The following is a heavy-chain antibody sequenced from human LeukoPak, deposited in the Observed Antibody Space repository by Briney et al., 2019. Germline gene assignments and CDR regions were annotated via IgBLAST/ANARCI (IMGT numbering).Heavy chain of an antibody. V-gene: IGHV4-39*01. Sequence: KPSETLSLTCTVSGGSISSSSYYWGWIRQPPGKGLEWIGSIYYSGSTYYNPSLKSRVTISVDTSKSQFSLKLSSVTAEDTAMYYCASSTRWLQFRVDYWGQGTLVTVSS. CDR1: GGSISSSSYY. CDR3: ASSTRWLQFRVDY. CDR2: IYYSGST. D-gene: IGHD5-24*01. J-gene: IGHJ4*02.